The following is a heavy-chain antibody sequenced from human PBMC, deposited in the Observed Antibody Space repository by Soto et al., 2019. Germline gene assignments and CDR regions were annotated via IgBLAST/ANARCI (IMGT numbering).Heavy chain of an antibody. V-gene: IGHV1-18*01. J-gene: IGHJ6*02. CDR1: GYTFTSYG. CDR2: ISAYNGNT. D-gene: IGHD3-22*01. Sequence: ASVKVSCKASGYTFTSYGISWVRQAPGQGLEWMGWISAYNGNTNYAQKLQGRVTMTTDTSTSTAYMELRSLRSDDTAVYYCARLGDYDSSGYYPGEPGYYYYYGMDVWGQGTTVTVSS. CDR3: ARLGDYDSSGYYPGEPGYYYYYGMDV.